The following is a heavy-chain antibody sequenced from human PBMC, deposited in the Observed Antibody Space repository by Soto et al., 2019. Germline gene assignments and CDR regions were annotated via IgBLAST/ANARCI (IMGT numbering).Heavy chain of an antibody. Sequence: EVQLLESGGGLVQPGGSLRLSCAASGFSFSSYAMSWVRQAPGKGLEWVSSISGSGGSTYYGDSVKGRFTISRDNSKNTLYLQMNSLRAEDTAVYYCSKSDYYYGMDVWGQGTTVTVSS. CDR1: GFSFSSYA. CDR2: ISGSGGST. J-gene: IGHJ6*02. CDR3: SKSDYYYGMDV. V-gene: IGHV3-23*01.